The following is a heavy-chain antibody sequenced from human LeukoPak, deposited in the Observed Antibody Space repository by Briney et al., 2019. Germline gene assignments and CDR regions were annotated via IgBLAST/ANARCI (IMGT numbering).Heavy chain of an antibody. D-gene: IGHD2-15*01. CDR2: ISRRGSTR. J-gene: IGHJ3*02. Sequence: GGSLRLSCTASGFIFSDYSMNWGRQTPGEGLGWISYISRRGSTRHDADSARGRFTISRDNAKNSLYLQMNSLRADDTAVYYCARDLASCSGGSCHDAFDIWGQGTMVTVSS. CDR1: GFIFSDYS. V-gene: IGHV3-48*01. CDR3: ARDLASCSGGSCHDAFDI.